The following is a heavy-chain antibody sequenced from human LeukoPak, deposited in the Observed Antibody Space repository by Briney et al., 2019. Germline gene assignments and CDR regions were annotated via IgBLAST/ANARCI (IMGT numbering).Heavy chain of an antibody. V-gene: IGHV4-30-2*01. CDR1: GGSISSGGYS. CDR3: ASGNTGYDRDCFDI. CDR2: IYHSGST. D-gene: IGHD5-12*01. Sequence: SETLSLTCPVSGGSISSGGYSWSWVRQPPGEGLEWVGYIYHSGSTYYNPSLQSRVTVSLDRSKNQFSLKLSSMTAADTAVYYCASGNTGYDRDCFDIWGQGTMVTVSS. J-gene: IGHJ3*02.